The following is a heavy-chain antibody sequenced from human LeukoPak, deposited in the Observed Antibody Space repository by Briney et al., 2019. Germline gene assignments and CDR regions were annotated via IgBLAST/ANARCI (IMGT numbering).Heavy chain of an antibody. CDR3: ARRPESLTAYDY. V-gene: IGHV4-39*01. D-gene: IGHD3-9*01. CDR2: IYYSGST. Sequence: PSETLSLTCTVSGGSISSSSYYWGWIRQPPGKGLEWIGSIYYSGSTYYNPSLKSRLTISVDTSKIQFSLKLSSVAAADTAVYYCARRPESLTAYDYWGQGTLVTVSS. J-gene: IGHJ4*02. CDR1: GGSISSSSYY.